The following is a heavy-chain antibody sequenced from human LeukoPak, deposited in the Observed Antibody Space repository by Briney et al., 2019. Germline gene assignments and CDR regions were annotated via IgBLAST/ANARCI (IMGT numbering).Heavy chain of an antibody. J-gene: IGHJ4*02. D-gene: IGHD1-26*01. CDR3: ARGRRVGATDY. CDR2: ISSSSSYI. CDR1: GFTFSSYS. Sequence: GGSLRLSCAASGFTFSSYSMNWVRQAPGKGLEWVSSISSSSSYIYYADSVKGRFTISRDNAKNSLYLQMNSLRAEDTAVYDCARGRRVGATDYWGQGTLVTVSS. V-gene: IGHV3-21*01.